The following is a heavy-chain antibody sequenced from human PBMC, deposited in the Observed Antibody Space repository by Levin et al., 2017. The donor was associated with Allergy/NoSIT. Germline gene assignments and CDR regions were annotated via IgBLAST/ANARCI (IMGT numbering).Heavy chain of an antibody. CDR3: ASLYSSGLYDY. D-gene: IGHD6-19*01. CDR1: GFTFSSYA. V-gene: IGHV3-30*04. CDR2: ISYDGSNK. Sequence: GGSLRLSCAASGFTFSSYAMHWVRQAPGKGLEWVAVISYDGSNKYYADSVKGRFTISRDNSKNTLYLQMNSLRAEDTAVYYCASLYSSGLYDYWGQGTLVTVSS. J-gene: IGHJ4*02.